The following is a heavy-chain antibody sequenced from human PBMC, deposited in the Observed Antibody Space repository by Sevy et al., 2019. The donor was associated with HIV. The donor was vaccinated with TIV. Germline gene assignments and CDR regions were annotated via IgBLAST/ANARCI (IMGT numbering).Heavy chain of an antibody. D-gene: IGHD3-22*01. CDR2: IYPSDSDT. J-gene: IGHJ4*02. CDR3: ARPAGFYDNSGYSFMDY. Sequence: GESLKISCKGSGYSFTSYWIAWVHQMPGKGLEWMGIIYPSDSDTKYSPSFQGRVTMSADKSINTAYLQWSSLKASDTAIYYCARPAGFYDNSGYSFMDYWGQGTLVTVSS. CDR1: GYSFTSYW. V-gene: IGHV5-51*07.